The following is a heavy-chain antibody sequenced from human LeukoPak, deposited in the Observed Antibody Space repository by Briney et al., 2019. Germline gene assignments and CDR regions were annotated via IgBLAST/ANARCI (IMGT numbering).Heavy chain of an antibody. Sequence: ASVKVSCKASGYTFTGYYMHWVRQAPGQGLEWMGWINPNSGGTNYAQKFQGRVTMTRDTSISTAYMELSRPRSDDTAVYYCARNLVPAAIGVYGFDYWGQGTLVTVSS. CDR1: GYTFTGYY. J-gene: IGHJ4*02. D-gene: IGHD2-2*01. CDR2: INPNSGGT. V-gene: IGHV1-2*02. CDR3: ARNLVPAAIGVYGFDY.